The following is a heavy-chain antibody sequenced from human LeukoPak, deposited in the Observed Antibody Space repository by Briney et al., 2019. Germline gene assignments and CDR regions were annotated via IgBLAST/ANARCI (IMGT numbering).Heavy chain of an antibody. J-gene: IGHJ6*02. CDR2: ISTDGSST. V-gene: IGHV3-74*01. CDR1: GFTVSRYW. CDR3: ASYLTSIPSGMDV. D-gene: IGHD2/OR15-2a*01. Sequence: GGSLRLSWAAAGFTVSRYWMRWRRQAAGKGLVWVSRISTDGSSTSYADSVKGRFTISRDNGKNTLYLQMNSLRAEDTAVYYCASYLTSIPSGMDVWGQGTTVTVSS.